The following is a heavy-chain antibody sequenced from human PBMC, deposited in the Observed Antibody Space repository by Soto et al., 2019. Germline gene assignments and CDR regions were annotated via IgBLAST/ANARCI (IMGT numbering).Heavy chain of an antibody. CDR1: GYTFTSYG. J-gene: IGHJ4*02. CDR3: ARDAAVGLFDY. CDR2: ISAHNGNT. Sequence: QVQLVQSGAEVKKPGASVKVSCKASGYTFTSYGISWVRQAPGQGLEWMGWISAHNGNTNHAQKLQGRATMTRDTSTSTAYMELRSLRSDDTAVYYWARDAAVGLFDYWGQGTLVTVSS. V-gene: IGHV1-18*01. D-gene: IGHD1-26*01.